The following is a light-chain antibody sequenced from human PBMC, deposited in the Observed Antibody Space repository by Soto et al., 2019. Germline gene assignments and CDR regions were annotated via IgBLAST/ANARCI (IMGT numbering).Light chain of an antibody. CDR3: SSHTISSALQV. Sequence: QSALTQPASVSGPPGQSITISCTGTISDFVVYNYVSWYQQHPGKAPKLMIYGVSNRPSGVSNRFSGSKSGNTASLTISGLQADDEADYYCSSHTISSALQVFGTGTRSPS. CDR2: GVS. CDR1: ISDFVVYNY. V-gene: IGLV2-14*01. J-gene: IGLJ1*01.